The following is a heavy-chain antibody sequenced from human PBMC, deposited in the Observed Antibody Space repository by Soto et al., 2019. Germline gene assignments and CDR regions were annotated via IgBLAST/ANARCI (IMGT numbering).Heavy chain of an antibody. CDR3: TRHTGYASSLDD. V-gene: IGHV5-10-1*01. J-gene: IGHJ4*02. Sequence: ESLKISCQGSGYTFTGHWISWVRQMPGKGLEWMGRIDPSDSYTDYSPTVQGHVTMSADKSINTAYLQWSSLQASDTAVYYCTRHTGYASSLDDWGQGTLVTVAS. CDR2: IDPSDSYT. D-gene: IGHD5-12*01. CDR1: GYTFTGHW.